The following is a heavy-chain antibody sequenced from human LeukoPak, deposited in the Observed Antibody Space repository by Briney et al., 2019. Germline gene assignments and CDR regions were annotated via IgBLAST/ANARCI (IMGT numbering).Heavy chain of an antibody. D-gene: IGHD6-19*01. Sequence: PGGSLRLSWAASGFTFSSYSMNWVRQAPGKGLEWVSSISSSSSYIYYADSLKGRFTISRDNAKNSLYLQMNSLRAEDTAVYYCARDQIAVAGSLGYWGQGTLVTVSS. V-gene: IGHV3-21*01. J-gene: IGHJ4*02. CDR3: ARDQIAVAGSLGY. CDR1: GFTFSSYS. CDR2: ISSSSSYI.